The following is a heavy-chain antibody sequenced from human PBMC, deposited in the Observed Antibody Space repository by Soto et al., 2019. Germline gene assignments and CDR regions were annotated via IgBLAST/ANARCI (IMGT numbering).Heavy chain of an antibody. V-gene: IGHV3-23*01. CDR3: AKDRGAGGRFSGIAVAGIPS. CDR2: ISGGGGNT. Sequence: EVQLLESGGGLVQPGGSLRLSCAASGFTFSSYAMSWVRQTPGKGLEGVSGISGGGGNTYYADSVTGRFTISRDNSRKTLYLQMNSLRAADTAIYYCAKDRGAGGRFSGIAVAGIPSWGQGTLVTVSS. CDR1: GFTFSSYA. J-gene: IGHJ5*02. D-gene: IGHD6-19*01.